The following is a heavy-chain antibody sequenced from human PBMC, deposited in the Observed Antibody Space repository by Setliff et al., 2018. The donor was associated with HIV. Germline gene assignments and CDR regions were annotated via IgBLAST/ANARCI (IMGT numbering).Heavy chain of an antibody. CDR2: IYPGDSET. CDR3: TRHPLRPGIAGYFYFVDV. V-gene: IGHV5-51*01. Sequence: PGESLKISCKGSGYFFLGSWIGWVRQMPGKGLEWVAIIYPGDSETRYSPSFEGQVTISVDRSINTAYLQWSSLKASDTAIYYCTRHPLRPGIAGYFYFVDVWGTGTTVTVSS. J-gene: IGHJ6*03. D-gene: IGHD3-9*01. CDR1: GYFFLGSW.